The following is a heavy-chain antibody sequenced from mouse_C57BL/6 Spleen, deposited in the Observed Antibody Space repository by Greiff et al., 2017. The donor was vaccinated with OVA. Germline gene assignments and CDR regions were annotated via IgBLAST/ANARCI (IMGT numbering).Heavy chain of an antibody. CDR1: GFTFSSYG. Sequence: EVQLVESGGDLVKPGGSLKLSCAASGFTFSSYGMSWVRQTPDKRLEWVATISSGGSYTHYPDSVKGRFTISRDNAKNTLYLQMSSLKSEDTAMYYCARDYGSSHWFAYWGQGTLVTVSA. J-gene: IGHJ3*01. V-gene: IGHV5-6*01. CDR2: ISSGGSYT. D-gene: IGHD1-1*01. CDR3: ARDYGSSHWFAY.